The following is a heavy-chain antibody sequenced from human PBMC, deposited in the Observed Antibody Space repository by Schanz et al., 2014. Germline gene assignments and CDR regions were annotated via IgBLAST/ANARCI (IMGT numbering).Heavy chain of an antibody. Sequence: DLEESGGGVVQPGRSLRLSCAASGFTFHTYDMHWVRQAPGKGLEWVAQISHDGHRDFYADSVKGRFTVSRDNNWKTLSLQMNSLRSDDTAIYHCARENSSGYYPAVTYYIDVWGKGTTFTVSS. CDR1: GFTFHTYD. J-gene: IGHJ6*03. D-gene: IGHD3-22*01. CDR3: ARENSSGYYPAVTYYIDV. CDR2: ISHDGHRD. V-gene: IGHV3-30-3*01.